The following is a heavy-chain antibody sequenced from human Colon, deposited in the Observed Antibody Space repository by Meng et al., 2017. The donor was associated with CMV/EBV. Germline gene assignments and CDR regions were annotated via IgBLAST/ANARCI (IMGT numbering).Heavy chain of an antibody. D-gene: IGHD3-22*01. CDR1: TGGGG. CDR2: LYWDDDK. CDR3: ARSYYYDSSGYYYAGYFDP. V-gene: IGHV2-5*02. J-gene: IGHJ5*02. Sequence: TGGGGVGWIRPPPGKALEWLALLYWDDDKRYSPSLRSRLTITKDTSKNEVVLTMTNMDPVDTGTYYCARSYYYDSSGYYYAGYFDPWGQGTLVTVSS.